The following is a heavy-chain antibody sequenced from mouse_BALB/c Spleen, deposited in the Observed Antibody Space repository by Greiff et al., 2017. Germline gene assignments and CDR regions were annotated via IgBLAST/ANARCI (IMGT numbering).Heavy chain of an antibody. CDR1: GFSLTSYG. V-gene: IGHV2-2*02. Sequence: QVHVKQSGPGLVQPSQSLSITCTVSGFSLTSYGVHWVRQSPGKGLEWLGVIWSGGSTDYNAAFISRLSISKDNSKSQVFFKMNSLQANDTAIYYCARMRDYDLYWYFDVWGAGTTVTVSS. CDR2: IWSGGST. CDR3: ARMRDYDLYWYFDV. D-gene: IGHD2-4*01. J-gene: IGHJ1*01.